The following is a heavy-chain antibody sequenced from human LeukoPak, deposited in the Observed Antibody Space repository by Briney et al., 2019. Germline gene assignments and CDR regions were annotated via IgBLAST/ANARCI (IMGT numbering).Heavy chain of an antibody. J-gene: IGHJ4*02. D-gene: IGHD2-2*03. CDR2: ISYDGSNK. CDR3: ARDILDIVVVPAAVFDY. V-gene: IGHV3-30-3*01. Sequence: GRSLRLSCAASGFTFSSYAMHWVRQAPGKGLEWVAVISYDGSNKYYADSVKGRFTISRDNSKNTLYLQMNSLRAEDTAVYYCARDILDIVVVPAAVFDYWGQRTLVTVSS. CDR1: GFTFSSYA.